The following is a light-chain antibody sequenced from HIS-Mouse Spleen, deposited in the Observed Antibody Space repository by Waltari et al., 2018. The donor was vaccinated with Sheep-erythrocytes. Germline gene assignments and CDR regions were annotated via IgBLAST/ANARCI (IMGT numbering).Light chain of an antibody. CDR1: SSDVGGSNY. Sequence: QSALTPPPSASGSPGQSVTISCTGPSSDVGGSNYVSWYQQHPGKAPKLMIYEVSKRPSGVPDRFSGSKSGNTASLTVSGLQAEDEADYYCSSYAGSNNWVFGGGTKLTVL. J-gene: IGLJ3*02. CDR3: SSYAGSNNWV. CDR2: EVS. V-gene: IGLV2-8*01.